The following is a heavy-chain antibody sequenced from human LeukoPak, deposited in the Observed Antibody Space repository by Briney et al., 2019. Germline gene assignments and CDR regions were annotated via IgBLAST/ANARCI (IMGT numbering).Heavy chain of an antibody. CDR3: DKTDAIRHSASWYQSSWIDA. V-gene: IGHV3-23*01. D-gene: IGHD6-13*01. Sequence: GGSLRLSCAASGFIFSDYSMTWVRQAPGKGPEWVSCISGSGGSIYYADSVKGRFTISRDNSKNTLYLQMNSLRAEDTALYYFDKTDAIRHSASWYQSSWIDAWGQGTLVTVSS. J-gene: IGHJ5*02. CDR1: GFIFSDYS. CDR2: ISGSGGSI.